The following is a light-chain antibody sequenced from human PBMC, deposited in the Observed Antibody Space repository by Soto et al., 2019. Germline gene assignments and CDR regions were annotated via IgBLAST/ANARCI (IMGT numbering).Light chain of an antibody. J-gene: IGKJ4*01. CDR2: AAS. V-gene: IGKV1-9*01. Sequence: IQLTQSPASLSASVGDRVTITCRASQDISSYLAWYQQEPGKAPKLLIYAASTLQSGVTSRFSGGGSGTDFTLTISSLQPEDFATYYCQQLNSYPLTFGGGTKVDIK. CDR1: QDISSY. CDR3: QQLNSYPLT.